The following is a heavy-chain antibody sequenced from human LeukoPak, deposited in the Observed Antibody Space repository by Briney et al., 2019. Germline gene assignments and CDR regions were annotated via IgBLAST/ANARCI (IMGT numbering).Heavy chain of an antibody. CDR2: IIAIFETA. D-gene: IGHD3-9*01. J-gene: IGHJ4*02. Sequence: SEKISCKASGGTFSNYAICWVRQAPRHEREWVGGIIAIFETADSAQKFQGRLTLTADESPSTAYMERSRLRDRATAAYFSARDLVGSHTSYSSGAWDYWGQGTLVTVSS. V-gene: IGHV1-69*13. CDR3: ARDLVGSHTSYSSGAWDY. CDR1: GGTFSNYA.